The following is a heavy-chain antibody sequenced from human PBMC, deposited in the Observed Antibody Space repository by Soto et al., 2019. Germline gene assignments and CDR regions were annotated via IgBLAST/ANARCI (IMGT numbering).Heavy chain of an antibody. J-gene: IGHJ6*02. V-gene: IGHV1-69*13. CDR1: GGTFSSYA. D-gene: IGHD2-21*02. Sequence: SVKVSCKASGGTFSSYAISWVRQAPGQGLEWMGGIIPIFGTANYAQKFQGRVTITADESTSTAYMELSSLRSEDTAVYYCARVAVGYCGGDCYSLGYYSYGMDVWGQGTTVTVSS. CDR3: ARVAVGYCGGDCYSLGYYSYGMDV. CDR2: IIPIFGTA.